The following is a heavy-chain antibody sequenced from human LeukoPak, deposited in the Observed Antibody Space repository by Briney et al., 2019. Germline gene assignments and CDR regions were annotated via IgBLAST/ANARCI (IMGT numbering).Heavy chain of an antibody. CDR1: GYSFTTYW. V-gene: IGHV5-10-1*01. Sequence: GESLRISCKGSGYSFTTYWISWVRQMPGKGLEWMGRIDPSDSYTNYSPSFQGHVTISVDKPISTAYLQWSSLKASDTAMYYCAGGGSHYTAVDYWGQGTLVTVSS. CDR3: AGGGSHYTAVDY. J-gene: IGHJ4*02. CDR2: IDPSDSYT. D-gene: IGHD1-26*01.